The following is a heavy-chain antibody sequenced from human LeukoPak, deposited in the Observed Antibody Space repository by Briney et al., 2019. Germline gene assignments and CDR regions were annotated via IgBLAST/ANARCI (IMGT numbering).Heavy chain of an antibody. Sequence: GGSLGLSCAASGFTFSNYAMSWVRQAPGKGLEWVSAISGSDGSTHYADSVKGRFTISRDNSKNTLYLQMNSLRAEDTAVYYSAKDLFRGRSYPIARNYYYYMDVWGKGTTVTVSS. V-gene: IGHV3-23*01. CDR2: ISGSDGST. CDR1: GFTFSNYA. CDR3: AKDLFRGRSYPIARNYYYYMDV. D-gene: IGHD2-21*01. J-gene: IGHJ6*03.